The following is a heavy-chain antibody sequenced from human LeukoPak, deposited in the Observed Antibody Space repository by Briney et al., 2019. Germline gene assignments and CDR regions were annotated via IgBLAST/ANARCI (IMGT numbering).Heavy chain of an antibody. CDR2: VYYDGTT. D-gene: IGHD4-17*01. CDR3: ARAPRYGDYSDAFDI. V-gene: IGHV4-38-2*02. J-gene: IGHJ3*02. CDR1: GYSISSGYY. Sequence: ASETLSLTCTVSGYSISSGYYWGWIRQPPGKGLEWIGNVYYDGTTYYSPSLRSRVSISLDTSQNQFSLKLTSVTAADTAVFFCARAPRYGDYSDAFDIWGQGTMVTVSS.